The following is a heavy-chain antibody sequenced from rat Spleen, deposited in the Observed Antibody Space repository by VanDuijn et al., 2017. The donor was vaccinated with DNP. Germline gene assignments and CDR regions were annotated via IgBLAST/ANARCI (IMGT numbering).Heavy chain of an antibody. CDR3: ARSWGTYYGYTPFDY. D-gene: IGHD1-9*01. Sequence: QVQLKESGPGLVQPSQTLSLACTVSGFSLTSYPVHWVRQPPGKGLEWMGVIWVNGNTNYNLALKSRLSISRDTSKSQVFLKMNNLQTEDTAMYFCARSWGTYYGYTPFDYWGQGTLVTVSS. CDR1: GFSLTSYP. V-gene: IGHV2S61*01. J-gene: IGHJ3*01. CDR2: IWVNGNT.